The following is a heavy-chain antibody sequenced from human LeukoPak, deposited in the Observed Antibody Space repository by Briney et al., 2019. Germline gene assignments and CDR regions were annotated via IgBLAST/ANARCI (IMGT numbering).Heavy chain of an antibody. Sequence: ASVKVSCKASGGTFSSYAISWVRQAPGQGLEWMGGIIPIFGTANYAQKFQGRVTITADESTSTAYIELSSLRSEDAAVYYCARETESGVNYDFWSGPTASYYYYMDVWGKGTTVTVSS. CDR1: GGTFSSYA. CDR3: ARETESGVNYDFWSGPTASYYYYMDV. CDR2: IIPIFGTA. J-gene: IGHJ6*03. D-gene: IGHD3-3*01. V-gene: IGHV1-69*13.